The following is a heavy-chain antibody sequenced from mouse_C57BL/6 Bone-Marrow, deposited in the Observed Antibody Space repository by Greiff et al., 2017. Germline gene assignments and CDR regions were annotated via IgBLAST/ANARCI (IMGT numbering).Heavy chain of an antibody. Sequence: QVTLKESGPGILQPSQTLSLTCSFSGFSLNTFVMSVGWIRQPSGKGLEWLAHIWWDDDKYSNPALKSRLTISKDTSKNLVFLKIANVDTADTATYYCARGYYGSSSWFAYWGQGTLVTVSA. CDR2: IWWDDDK. D-gene: IGHD1-1*01. CDR3: ARGYYGSSSWFAY. V-gene: IGHV8-8*01. CDR1: GFSLNTFVMS. J-gene: IGHJ3*01.